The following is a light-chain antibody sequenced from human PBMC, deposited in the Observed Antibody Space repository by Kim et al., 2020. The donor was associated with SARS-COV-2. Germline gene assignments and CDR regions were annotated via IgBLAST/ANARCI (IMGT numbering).Light chain of an antibody. CDR2: QDS. CDR1: KLGDKY. J-gene: IGLJ3*02. CDR3: QAWDSSTAV. V-gene: IGLV3-1*01. Sequence: VSPGQTASITCSGDKLGDKYACWYQQKPGQSPVLVICQDSKRPSGIPERFSGSNSGNTATLTISGTQAMDEADYYCQAWDSSTAVFGGGTQLTVL.